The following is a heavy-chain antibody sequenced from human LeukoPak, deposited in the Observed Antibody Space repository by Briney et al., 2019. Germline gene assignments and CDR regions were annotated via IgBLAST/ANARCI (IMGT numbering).Heavy chain of an antibody. CDR2: INGGGDIM. CDR3: AKDSPVTTTIQGYFDY. CDR1: GFSLRAYD. D-gene: IGHD2-21*02. J-gene: IGHJ4*02. Sequence: GGSLRLSCAASGFSLRAYDLIWVRQAPGKGLDWVSIINGGGDIMMYEDSVKGRFTISRDNSKNTLYLQMNSLRDEDTAVYYCAKDSPVTTTIQGYFDYWGQGTLVTVSS. V-gene: IGHV3-23*01.